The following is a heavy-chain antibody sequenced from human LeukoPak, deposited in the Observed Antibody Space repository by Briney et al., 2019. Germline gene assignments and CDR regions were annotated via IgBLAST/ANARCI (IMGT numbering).Heavy chain of an antibody. V-gene: IGHV4-34*01. CDR1: GGSFSGYY. J-gene: IGHJ6*03. CDR3: ARVYYYYYYMDV. CDR2: INHSGST. Sequence: SETLSLTCAVYGGSFSGYYWSWIRQPPGKGLEWIGEINHSGSTKYNPSLKSRVSISVDTSKNQFSLKLSSVTAADTAVYYCARVYYYYYYMDVWGKGTTVTVSS.